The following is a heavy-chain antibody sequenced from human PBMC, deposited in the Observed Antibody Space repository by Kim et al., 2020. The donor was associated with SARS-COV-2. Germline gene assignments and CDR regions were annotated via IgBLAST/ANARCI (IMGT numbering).Heavy chain of an antibody. CDR2: ISYDGSNK. CDR1: GFTFSSYA. V-gene: IGHV3-30*04. CDR3: ARGLSGWLIPVDY. Sequence: GGSLRLSCAASGFTFSSYAMHWVRQAPGKGLEWVAVISYDGSNKYYVDSVKGRFTISRDNSKNTLYLQMNSLRAEDTAVYYCARGLSGWLIPVDYWGQGTLVTVSS. J-gene: IGHJ4*02. D-gene: IGHD5-12*01.